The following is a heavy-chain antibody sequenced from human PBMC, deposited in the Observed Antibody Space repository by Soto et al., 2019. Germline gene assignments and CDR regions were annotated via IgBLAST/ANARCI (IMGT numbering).Heavy chain of an antibody. J-gene: IGHJ6*02. CDR1: GFTFSSYG. V-gene: IGHV3-30*03. D-gene: IGHD3-10*01. Sequence: PGGSLRLSCAASGFTFSSYGMHWVRQAPGKGLERVAVISYDGSNKYYADSVKGRFTISRDNSKNTLFLQMKSLRAEDTAVYYCALDGLNYFSGSYYKMYYFYGMDVWGQGTTVTVSS. CDR3: ALDGLNYFSGSYYKMYYFYGMDV. CDR2: ISYDGSNK.